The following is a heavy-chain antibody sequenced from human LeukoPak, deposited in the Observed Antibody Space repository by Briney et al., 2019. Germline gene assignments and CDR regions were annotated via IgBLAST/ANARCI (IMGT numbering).Heavy chain of an antibody. J-gene: IGHJ4*02. V-gene: IGHV3-23*01. D-gene: IGHD6-19*01. CDR1: GFTFSSYA. CDR3: AKDWGRGGASSRIAMPGVDY. Sequence: RPGGSLRLSCAVSGFTFSSYAMNWVRQAPGKGLEWVSAISGSGGSTYYADSVKGRFTISRDKSKNTLYLQMNSLRAEDTAVYFCAKDWGRGGASSRIAMPGVDYWGQGTLVTVSS. CDR2: ISGSGGST.